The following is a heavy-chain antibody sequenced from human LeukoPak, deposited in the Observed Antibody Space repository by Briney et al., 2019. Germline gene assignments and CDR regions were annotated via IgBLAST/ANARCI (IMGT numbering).Heavy chain of an antibody. CDR1: GYTFTSYY. V-gene: IGHV1-46*01. CDR2: INPSGGST. CDR3: ARANRNIVAPLEY. J-gene: IGHJ4*02. Sequence: ASVKVSRKASGYTFTSYYMHWVRQAPEQGLEWMGIINPSGGSTSYAQKFQGRVTMTRDTSTSTVYMELSSLRSEDTAVYYCARANRNIVAPLEYWGQGTLVTVSS. D-gene: IGHD5-12*01.